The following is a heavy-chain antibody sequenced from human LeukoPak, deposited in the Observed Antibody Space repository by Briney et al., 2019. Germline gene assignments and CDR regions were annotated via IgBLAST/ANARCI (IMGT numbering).Heavy chain of an antibody. CDR2: INSDGSST. J-gene: IGHJ4*02. V-gene: IGHV3-74*01. CDR3: AKDYDSRGVDY. CDR1: GFTFSNYW. Sequence: GGSLRLSCAASGFTFSNYWMHWVRQAPGKGLVWVSRINSDGSSTNYADSVKGRFTISRDNAKNTLYLQMNSLRAEDTAVYYCAKDYDSRGVDYWGQGTLVTVSS. D-gene: IGHD3-3*01.